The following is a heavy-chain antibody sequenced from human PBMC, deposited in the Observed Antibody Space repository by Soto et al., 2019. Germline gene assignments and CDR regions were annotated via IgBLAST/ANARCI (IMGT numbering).Heavy chain of an antibody. D-gene: IGHD3-3*01. Sequence: GGSLRLSCAASGFTFSSYWMSWVRQAPGKGLEWVANIKQDGSEKYYVDSVKGRFTISRDNAKNSLYLQMNSLRAEDTAVYYGAREVNFWRVYYDAFDIWGQGTMVTVSS. CDR1: GFTFSSYW. CDR3: AREVNFWRVYYDAFDI. V-gene: IGHV3-7*01. J-gene: IGHJ3*02. CDR2: IKQDGSEK.